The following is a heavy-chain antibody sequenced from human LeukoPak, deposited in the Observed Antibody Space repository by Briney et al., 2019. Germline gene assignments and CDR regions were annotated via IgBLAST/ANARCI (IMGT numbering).Heavy chain of an antibody. D-gene: IGHD3-9*01. Sequence: SETLSLTCTVSGGSISSYYWGWIRQPPGKGLEWIGSIYYSGSTYFNPSLKSRVTISIDTSKNQFSLKLNSVTAADTAVYYCARRGPLGYFDWLVDYWGQGTLVTVSS. CDR1: GGSISSYY. J-gene: IGHJ4*02. V-gene: IGHV4-39*07. CDR2: IYYSGST. CDR3: ARRGPLGYFDWLVDY.